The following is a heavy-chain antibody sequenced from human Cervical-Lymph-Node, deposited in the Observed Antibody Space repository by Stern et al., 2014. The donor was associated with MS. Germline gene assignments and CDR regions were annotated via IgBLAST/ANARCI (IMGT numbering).Heavy chain of an antibody. Sequence: QVQLQESGPGLVKPSQTLSLTCTVSGGSISSGSYYWSWIRQPAGKGLEWIGRIYTSGSTNYNPSLKSRVTISVDTSKNQFSLKLSLVTAADTAVYYCARDGIAAAKNYYGMDVWGQGTTVTVSS. V-gene: IGHV4-61*02. D-gene: IGHD6-13*01. CDR2: IYTSGST. CDR3: ARDGIAAAKNYYGMDV. J-gene: IGHJ6*02. CDR1: GGSISSGSYY.